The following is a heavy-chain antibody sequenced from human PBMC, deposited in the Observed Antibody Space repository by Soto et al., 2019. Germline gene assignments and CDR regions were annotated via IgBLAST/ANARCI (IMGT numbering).Heavy chain of an antibody. CDR1: GAPITTTKW. V-gene: IGHV4-4*02. Sequence: QVQLQESGPGLVKPSETLSLTCTVSGAPITTTKWWAWVRLPPGKGLEWIGELSRGDERSSNPSLEGRFTMSLDKSNNHFSLKLTSVTAAVTAIYYCATQTISDTWGVWGRGTSVTVSS. CDR3: ATQTISDTWGV. J-gene: IGHJ6*02. CDR2: LSRGDER. D-gene: IGHD3-16*01.